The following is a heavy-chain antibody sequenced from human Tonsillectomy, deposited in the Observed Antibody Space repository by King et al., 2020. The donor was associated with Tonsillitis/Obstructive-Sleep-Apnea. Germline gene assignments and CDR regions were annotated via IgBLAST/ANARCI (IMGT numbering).Heavy chain of an antibody. V-gene: IGHV3-48*02. CDR1: VFTFNFYS. J-gene: IGHJ4*02. D-gene: IGHD3-3*01. Sequence: EVQLVESGGGLIQPGGSLRLSCAASVFTFNFYSMDWVRQAPGKGLEWVSYISGSGNTIYYADSVKGRFTISRDNAKSSLYLQMNRLRDEDTAVYYCTRGIRGNYDFWGGYPGYWGQGTLVTVSS. CDR3: TRGIRGNYDFWGGYPGY. CDR2: ISGSGNTI.